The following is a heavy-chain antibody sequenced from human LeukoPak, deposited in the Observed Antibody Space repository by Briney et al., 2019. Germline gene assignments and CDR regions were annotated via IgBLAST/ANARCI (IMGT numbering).Heavy chain of an antibody. CDR2: ISSSSYI. CDR3: ARDDCSSTSCYRIND. D-gene: IGHD2-2*02. J-gene: IGHJ4*02. Sequence: RGSLRLSCAASGFTFSSYSMNWVRQAPGKGLEWVSSISSSSYIYYADSVKGRFTISRDNAKNSLYLQMNSLRAEDTAMYYCARDDCSSTSCYRINDWGQGTLVTVSS. CDR1: GFTFSSYS. V-gene: IGHV3-21*01.